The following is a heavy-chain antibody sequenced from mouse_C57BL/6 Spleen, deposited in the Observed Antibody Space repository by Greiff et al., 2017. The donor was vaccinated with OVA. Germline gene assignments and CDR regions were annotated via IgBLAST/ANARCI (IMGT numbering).Heavy chain of an antibody. D-gene: IGHD3-1*01. J-gene: IGHJ2*01. CDR1: GYTFTSYW. CDR2: IDPSDSYT. Sequence: VQLQQPGAELVKPGASVKLSCKASGYTFTSYWMQWVKQRPGQGLEWIGEIDPSDSYTNYNQKFKGKATLTVDTSSSPAYMPLSSLTSEDSAVYYCARSFRHSSGYYFDDWGQGTTLTVAS. V-gene: IGHV1-50*01. CDR3: ARSFRHSSGYYFDD.